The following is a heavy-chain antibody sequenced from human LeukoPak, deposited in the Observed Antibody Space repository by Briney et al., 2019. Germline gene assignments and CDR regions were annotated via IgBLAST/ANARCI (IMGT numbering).Heavy chain of an antibody. Sequence: ASVKVSCKASGDTFSSSAISWVRQAPGQGLEWMGKIILPLDITNYAQQFQGGVTITTDKSTDTVFLELSSLRSQDTAVYYCATSHPQGYYYGMDVWGQGTTVTVS. CDR3: ATSHPQGYYYGMDV. J-gene: IGHJ6*02. CDR1: GDTFSSSA. V-gene: IGHV1-69*04. CDR2: IILPLDIT.